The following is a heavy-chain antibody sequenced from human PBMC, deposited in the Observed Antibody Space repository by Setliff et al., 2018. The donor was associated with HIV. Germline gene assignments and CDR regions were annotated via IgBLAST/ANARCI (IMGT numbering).Heavy chain of an antibody. D-gene: IGHD2-8*01. V-gene: IGHV3-33*01. CDR1: GFNFNDFG. CDR3: VRDDTNGPNSLDP. J-gene: IGHJ5*02. Sequence: GGSLRLSCVASGFNFNDFGMHWVRQAPGRGLEWVALIWYDGTEKYYGDSVKGRFTISRYNAKNTLYLDMNSLRAEDTAVYYCVRDDTNGPNSLDPWGQGTLVTVSS. CDR2: IWYDGTEK.